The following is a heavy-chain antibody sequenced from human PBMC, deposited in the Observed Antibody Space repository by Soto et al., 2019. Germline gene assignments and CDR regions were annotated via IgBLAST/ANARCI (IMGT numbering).Heavy chain of an antibody. CDR1: GGSISSYY. J-gene: IGHJ6*03. D-gene: IGHD1-1*01. V-gene: IGHV4-59*01. Sequence: SETLSLTCTVSGGSISSYYWSWIRQPPGKGLEWIGYIYYSGSTNYNPSLKSRVTISVDTSKNQFSLKLSSVTAADTAVYYCARDSELERRRDYYYYMDVWGKGTTVTVSS. CDR3: ARDSELERRRDYYYYMDV. CDR2: IYYSGST.